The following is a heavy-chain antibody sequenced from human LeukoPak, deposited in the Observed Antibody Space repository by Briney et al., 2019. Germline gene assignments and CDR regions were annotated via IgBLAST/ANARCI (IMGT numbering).Heavy chain of an antibody. D-gene: IGHD6-19*01. Sequence: SQTLSLTCAISGDSVSRTDGGWNWIRQSPSRGLEWLGRTYYRSKWYNDYAVSVKSRITINPDTSKNQFSLQLNSVTPEDTAVYYCARAPYSSGWYGDYYYMDVWGKGTTVTISS. CDR3: ARAPYSSGWYGDYYYMDV. V-gene: IGHV6-1*01. CDR2: TYYRSKWYN. J-gene: IGHJ6*03. CDR1: GDSVSRTDGG.